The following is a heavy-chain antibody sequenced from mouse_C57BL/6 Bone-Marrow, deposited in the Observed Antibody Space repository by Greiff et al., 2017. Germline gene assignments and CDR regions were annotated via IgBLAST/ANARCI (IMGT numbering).Heavy chain of an antibody. V-gene: IGHV1-22*01. CDR2: INPNNGGT. D-gene: IGHD1-1*02. Sequence: VQLKESGPELVKPGASVKMSCKASGYTFTDYNMHWVKQSHGKSLEWIGYINPNNGGTSYNQKFKGKATLTVNKSSSTAYMELRSLTSEDSAVYYCARLGAYGYAMDYWGQGTSVTVSS. J-gene: IGHJ4*01. CDR1: GYTFTDYN. CDR3: ARLGAYGYAMDY.